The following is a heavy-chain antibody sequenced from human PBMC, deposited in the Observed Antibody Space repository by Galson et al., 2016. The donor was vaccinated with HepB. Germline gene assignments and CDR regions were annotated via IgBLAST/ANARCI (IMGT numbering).Heavy chain of an antibody. V-gene: IGHV1-8*01. Sequence: SVKVSCKASGYTLTTYDINWVRQASGQGLEWMGWMNPNSGNTGHAEKFQGRVTMTRNTSIGTAYMELSSLRFEDTAVYYCARSALLDVWGKGTTVTVSS. CDR2: MNPNSGNT. J-gene: IGHJ6*04. CDR3: ARSALLDV. CDR1: GYTLTTYD.